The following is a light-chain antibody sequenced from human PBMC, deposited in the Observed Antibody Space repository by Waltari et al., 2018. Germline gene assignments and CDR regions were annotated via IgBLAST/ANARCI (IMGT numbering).Light chain of an antibody. Sequence: DIQMTQSPSSLSASVGDRVTITFRASQSISSYLNWYKQKPGKAPKLLIYAASSLPSGVPSRFSGSGSGTDFTLTISSLQPEDFATYYCQQSYSTPGYTFGQGTKLEIK. CDR1: QSISSY. J-gene: IGKJ2*01. CDR3: QQSYSTPGYT. CDR2: AAS. V-gene: IGKV1-39*01.